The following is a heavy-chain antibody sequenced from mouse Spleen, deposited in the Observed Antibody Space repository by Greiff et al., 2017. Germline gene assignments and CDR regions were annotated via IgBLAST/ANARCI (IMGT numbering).Heavy chain of an antibody. CDR2: ISSGGSYT. D-gene: IGHD1-1*01. CDR1: GFTFSSYG. J-gene: IGHJ4*01. V-gene: IGHV5-6*01. Sequence: EVQLQESGGDLVKPGGSLKLSCAASGFTFSSYGMSWVRQTPDKRLEWVATISSGGSYTYYPDSVKGRFTISRDNAKNTLYLQMSSLKSEDTAMYYCARLGSSYVDYAMDYWGQGTSVTVSS. CDR3: ARLGSSYVDYAMDY.